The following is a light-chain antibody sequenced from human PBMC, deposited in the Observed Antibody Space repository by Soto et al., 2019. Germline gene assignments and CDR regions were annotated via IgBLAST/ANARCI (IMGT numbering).Light chain of an antibody. Sequence: NFMLTQPHSVSESPGKTVTISYTRSSGSIASNFVQWYQQRPGSAPTIVIYEDNRRPSGVPDRFSGSIDSSSTSASLTISGLQTEDEADYYCQSYDGGIRVFGGGTKLTVL. CDR2: EDN. J-gene: IGLJ3*02. V-gene: IGLV6-57*04. CDR1: SGSIASNF. CDR3: QSYDGGIRV.